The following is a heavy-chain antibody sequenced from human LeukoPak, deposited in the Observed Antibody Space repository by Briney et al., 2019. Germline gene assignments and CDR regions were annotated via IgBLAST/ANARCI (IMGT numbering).Heavy chain of an antibody. J-gene: IGHJ4*02. CDR1: GLTFSSYA. Sequence: PGGSLRLSGTASGLTFSSYAMKWFRQAPGKGLDWVSGIVAVSTFTYYADSVKGRFTISRDNSRNTLYLQMNSLRADDTAVYYCAKDLDYTTYGYYLDYWGQGTLVTVSS. V-gene: IGHV3-23*01. D-gene: IGHD4-11*01. CDR3: AKDLDYTTYGYYLDY. CDR2: IVAVSTFT.